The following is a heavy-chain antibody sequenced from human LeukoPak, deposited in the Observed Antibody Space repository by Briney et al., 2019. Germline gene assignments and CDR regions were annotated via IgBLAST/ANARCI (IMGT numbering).Heavy chain of an antibody. J-gene: IGHJ4*02. Sequence: ADTLSLTCAVYGGSFSGYYWSWIRQPPGKGLEWIGEINHSRSTNYNPSLKSRVTISVDTSKNQFSLQLNSVTPEDTAVYYCARGKNNAFDYWGQGTLVTVSS. D-gene: IGHD2/OR15-2a*01. CDR2: INHSRST. CDR3: ARGKNNAFDY. V-gene: IGHV4-34*01. CDR1: GGSFSGYY.